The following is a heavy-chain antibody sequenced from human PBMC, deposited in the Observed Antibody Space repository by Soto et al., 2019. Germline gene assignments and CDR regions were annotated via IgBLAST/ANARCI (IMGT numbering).Heavy chain of an antibody. J-gene: IGHJ4*02. CDR2: ISYDGGLQ. Sequence: QAHLVESGGGVVQPGRSLRLSCAASGLTFTRYGMHWVRQAPGTRLEWVAVISYDGGLQHYADSVKGRFTISRDNSKNMVLLQMNSLRAEDTAVYYCVSDRGYGHASVPYSWGQGTLVSVSS. V-gene: IGHV3-30*03. CDR1: GLTFTRYG. D-gene: IGHD5-18*01. CDR3: VSDRGYGHASVPYS.